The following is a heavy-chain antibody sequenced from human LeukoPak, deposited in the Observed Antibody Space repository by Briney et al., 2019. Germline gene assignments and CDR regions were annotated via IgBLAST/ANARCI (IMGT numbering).Heavy chain of an antibody. Sequence: GRSLRLSCAASGFTFSSYSMNWVRQAPGKGLEWVSSISSSSSYIYYADSVKGRFTISRDNAKNSLYLQMNSLRAEDTAVYYCARGHQTPAGYYDSSGYYYYAFDIWGQGTMVTVSS. D-gene: IGHD3-22*01. CDR1: GFTFSSYS. V-gene: IGHV3-21*01. CDR3: ARGHQTPAGYYDSSGYYYYAFDI. J-gene: IGHJ3*02. CDR2: ISSSSSYI.